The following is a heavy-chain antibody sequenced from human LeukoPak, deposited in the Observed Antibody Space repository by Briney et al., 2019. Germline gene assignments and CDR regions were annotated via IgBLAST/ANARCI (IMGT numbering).Heavy chain of an antibody. Sequence: ASVKVSCKASGYTFTSYDINWVRPATGQGLEWMGWMNPNSGNTGYAQKFQGRVTMTRNTSISTAYMELSSLRSEDAAVYYCARSGDGDRNYYYYYYMDVWGKGTTVTVSS. CDR2: MNPNSGNT. V-gene: IGHV1-8*01. CDR3: ARSGDGDRNYYYYYYMDV. CDR1: GYTFTSYD. D-gene: IGHD4-17*01. J-gene: IGHJ6*03.